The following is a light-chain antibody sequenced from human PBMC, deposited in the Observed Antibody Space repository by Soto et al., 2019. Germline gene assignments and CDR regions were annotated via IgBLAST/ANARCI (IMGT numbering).Light chain of an antibody. CDR3: QQRSNLPWT. CDR1: QSVSSN. J-gene: IGKJ1*01. V-gene: IGKV3-15*01. CDR2: GAS. Sequence: EIVMTQSPATLSVSPGERATLSCRASQSVSSNLAWYQQKPGQAPKLLIYGASSRATGVPVRFSGSGSGTEFTLSISSLQSEDFAVYYCQQRSNLPWTFGQGTKVDIK.